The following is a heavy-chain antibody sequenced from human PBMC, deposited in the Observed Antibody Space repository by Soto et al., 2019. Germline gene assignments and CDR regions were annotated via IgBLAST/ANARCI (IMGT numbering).Heavy chain of an antibody. CDR3: ARGLVGATSWFDP. CDR1: GYTFTGYY. Sequence: ASVKVSCKASGYTFTGYYMHWVRQAPGQGLEWMGWINPNSGGTNYAQKFQGRVTMTRDTSISTAYMELSRLRSDDTAVYYCARGLVGATSWFDPWGQGTLVTVSS. J-gene: IGHJ5*02. CDR2: INPNSGGT. D-gene: IGHD1-26*01. V-gene: IGHV1-2*02.